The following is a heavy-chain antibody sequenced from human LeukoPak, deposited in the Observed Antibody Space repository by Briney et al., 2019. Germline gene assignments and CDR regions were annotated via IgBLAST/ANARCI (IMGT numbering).Heavy chain of an antibody. CDR1: GYTFTSIH. CDR2: INPSGDST. D-gene: IGHD6-6*01. Sequence: ASVKVSCKASGYTFTSIHIHWVRQAPGQGLEWMGVINPSGDSTSYAPKFQGRVTVTRDTSTSTVYMELSSLRSEDTSIYYCAKIAARDTGEGYWGQGTPVTVSP. V-gene: IGHV1-46*01. CDR3: AKIAARDTGEGY. J-gene: IGHJ4*02.